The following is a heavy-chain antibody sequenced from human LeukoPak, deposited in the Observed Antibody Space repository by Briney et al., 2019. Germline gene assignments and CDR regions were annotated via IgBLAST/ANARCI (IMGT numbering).Heavy chain of an antibody. CDR2: ITGSGSTI. V-gene: IGHV3-11*04. Sequence: PSETLSLTCAVYGGSFSGYYWSWVRQAPGKGLEWLSYITGSGSTINYADSVKGRFTISRDNAKNSLYLQMDSLRAEDTAVYYCANTMADAFGIWGQGTMVTVSS. J-gene: IGHJ3*02. D-gene: IGHD3-10*01. CDR3: ANTMADAFGI. CDR1: GGSFSGYY.